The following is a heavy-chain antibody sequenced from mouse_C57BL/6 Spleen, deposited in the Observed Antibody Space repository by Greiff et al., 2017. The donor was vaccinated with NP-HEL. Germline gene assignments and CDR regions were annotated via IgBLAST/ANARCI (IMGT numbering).Heavy chain of an antibody. Sequence: QVQLQQSGAELVRPGASVKLSCKASGYTFTDYYIHWVKQRPGQGLEWIARIYPGSGNTYYNEKFKGKATLTAEKSSSTAYMQLSSLTSEDSAVYFCARSTVVDYWGQGTTLTVSS. CDR2: IYPGSGNT. CDR1: GYTFTDYY. D-gene: IGHD1-1*01. V-gene: IGHV1-76*01. J-gene: IGHJ2*01. CDR3: ARSTVVDY.